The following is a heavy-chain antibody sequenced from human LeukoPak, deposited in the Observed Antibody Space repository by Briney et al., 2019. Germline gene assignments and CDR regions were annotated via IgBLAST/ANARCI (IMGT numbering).Heavy chain of an antibody. D-gene: IGHD6-19*01. Sequence: SETLSLTCTVSGGSISSYYWSWIRQPPGKGLEWIGYIYYSGSTNYNPSLKSRVTISVDTSKNQFSLKLSPVTAADTAVYYCAIFHSSGWYYFDYWGRGTLVTVSS. V-gene: IGHV4-59*01. CDR1: GGSISSYY. CDR3: AIFHSSGWYYFDY. J-gene: IGHJ4*02. CDR2: IYYSGST.